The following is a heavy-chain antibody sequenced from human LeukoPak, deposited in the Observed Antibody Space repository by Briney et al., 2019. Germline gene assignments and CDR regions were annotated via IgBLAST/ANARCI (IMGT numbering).Heavy chain of an antibody. D-gene: IGHD6-13*01. V-gene: IGHV3-30*04. CDR3: ALGIITAAANFDY. Sequence: GGSLRFSCAASGITLSTYAMHWVRQAPGKGRGWVAVISYDGTYKYYADSVKGRFTISRDNSKNTLYLQMNSLRSEDTAVYYCALGIITAAANFDYWGQGTLVTVSS. CDR1: GITLSTYA. J-gene: IGHJ4*02. CDR2: ISYDGTYK.